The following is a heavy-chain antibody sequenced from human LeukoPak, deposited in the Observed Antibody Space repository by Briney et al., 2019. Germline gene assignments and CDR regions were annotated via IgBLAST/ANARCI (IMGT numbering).Heavy chain of an antibody. Sequence: ASVTVSCKASGYTFTSYYMHWVRQAPGQGLEWMGIINPSGGSTIYAQKFQGRVTMTRDTSTSTVYMELSSLRSQDTAVYYCARDLSPSRGGYDSVDYWGQGTLVTVSS. V-gene: IGHV1-46*01. CDR2: INPSGGST. CDR3: ARDLSPSRGGYDSVDY. D-gene: IGHD5-12*01. J-gene: IGHJ4*02. CDR1: GYTFTSYY.